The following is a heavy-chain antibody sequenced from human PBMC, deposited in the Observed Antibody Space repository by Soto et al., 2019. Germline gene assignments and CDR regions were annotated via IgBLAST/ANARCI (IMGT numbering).Heavy chain of an antibody. CDR3: ARTLGVLGVLDYYYYYGMDV. J-gene: IGHJ6*02. V-gene: IGHV1-46*01. CDR2: INPSGGST. D-gene: IGHD2-8*01. Sequence: ASVKVSCKASGYTFTSYYMHWVRQAPGQGLEWMGIINPSGGSTSYAQKFQGRVTMTRDTSTSTVYMELSSLRSEDTAVYYCARTLGVLGVLDYYYYYGMDVWGQGTTVTVSS. CDR1: GYTFTSYY.